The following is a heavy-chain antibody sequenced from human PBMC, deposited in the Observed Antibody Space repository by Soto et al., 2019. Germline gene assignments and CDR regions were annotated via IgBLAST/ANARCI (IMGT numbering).Heavy chain of an antibody. CDR2: ISSSGSTI. Sequence: EVQLVESGGGLVQPGGSLRLSCAASGFTFSSYNMNWVRQAPGKGLEWVSYISSSGSTIYYADSVKGRFTISRDNAKNSLYLQMNSLRDEDTAVYYCASSGNYYYHYWGQGTLVTVSS. J-gene: IGHJ4*02. D-gene: IGHD1-26*01. V-gene: IGHV3-48*02. CDR1: GFTFSSYN. CDR3: ASSGNYYYHY.